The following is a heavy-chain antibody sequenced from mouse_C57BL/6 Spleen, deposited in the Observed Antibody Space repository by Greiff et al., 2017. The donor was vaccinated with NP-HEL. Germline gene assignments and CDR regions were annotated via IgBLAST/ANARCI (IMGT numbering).Heavy chain of an antibody. CDR3: AREEDGRNAY. Sequence: EVQLQQSGPELVKPGASVKISCKASGYTFTDYYMNWVKQSHGKSLEWIGDINPNNGGTSYNQKFKGKATLTVDKSSSTAYMELRSLTSEDSAVYYCAREEDGRNAYWGQWTLVTVSA. CDR1: GYTFTDYY. CDR2: INPNNGGT. V-gene: IGHV1-26*01. J-gene: IGHJ3*01. D-gene: IGHD1-1*01.